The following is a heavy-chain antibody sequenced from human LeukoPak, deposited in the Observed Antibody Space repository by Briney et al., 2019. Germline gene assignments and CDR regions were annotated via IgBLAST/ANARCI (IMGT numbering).Heavy chain of an antibody. CDR2: ISAYNGNT. J-gene: IGHJ5*02. CDR3: ARTYNWNSENWFDP. D-gene: IGHD1-7*01. Sequence: ASVKVSCKASGYTFTSYGISWVRQAPGQGLEWMGWISAYNGNTNYAQKLQGRVTMTTDTSTSTAYMELRSLRSDDTAVYYCARTYNWNSENWFDPWGQGTLVTVSS. CDR1: GYTFTSYG. V-gene: IGHV1-18*01.